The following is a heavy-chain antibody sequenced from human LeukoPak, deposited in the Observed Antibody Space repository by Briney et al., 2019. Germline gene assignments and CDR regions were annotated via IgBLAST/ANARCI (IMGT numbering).Heavy chain of an antibody. CDR2: ISYDGSNK. D-gene: IGHD1-26*01. V-gene: IGHV3-30-3*01. Sequence: GGSLRLSCAASGFTFSSYAMHWVRQAPGKGLEWVAVISYDGSNKYYADSVKGRFTISRDNSKNTLYLQVNSLRAEDTAVYYCARDRIVGATSTFAYWGQGTLVTVTS. CDR3: ARDRIVGATSTFAY. J-gene: IGHJ4*02. CDR1: GFTFSSYA.